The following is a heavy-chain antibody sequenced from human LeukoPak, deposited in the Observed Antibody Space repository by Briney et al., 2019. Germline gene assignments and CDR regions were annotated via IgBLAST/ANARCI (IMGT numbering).Heavy chain of an antibody. Sequence: GRSLRLSCAASGFTFSNAWMSWVRQGPGKGLEWVGRIKSKTDGETTDYAAPVKGRFTISRDDSKNTLFLQMNSLKIEDTAVYYCSTMGGTTVGYWGQGTLVTVSS. V-gene: IGHV3-15*01. J-gene: IGHJ4*02. D-gene: IGHD1-7*01. CDR3: STMGGTTVGY. CDR2: IKSKTDGETT. CDR1: GFTFSNAW.